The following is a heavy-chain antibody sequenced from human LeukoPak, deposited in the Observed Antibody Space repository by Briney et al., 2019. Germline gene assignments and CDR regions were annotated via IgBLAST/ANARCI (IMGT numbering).Heavy chain of an antibody. D-gene: IGHD3-9*01. CDR2: ITGSGGSS. V-gene: IGHV3-23*01. J-gene: IGHJ4*02. CDR3: AKRGILTGYRYYFDY. CDR1: GFTFSSTA. Sequence: PGGSLRLSCAASGFTFSSTAMSWVRQAPGKGLEWVSSITGSGGSSYYADSVKGRFTISRDNSKNTLYLQMNSLRAEDTAVYYCAKRGILTGYRYYFDYWGQGTLVTVSS.